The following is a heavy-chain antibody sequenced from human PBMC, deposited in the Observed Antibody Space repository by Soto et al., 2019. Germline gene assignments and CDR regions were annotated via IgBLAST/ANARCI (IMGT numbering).Heavy chain of an antibody. V-gene: IGHV1-69*06. D-gene: IGHD2-2*01. J-gene: IGHJ4*02. CDR3: ARGYCSSTSCRMMPFDY. CDR1: GGTFSSYA. Sequence: GASVKVSCKASGGTFSSYAISWVRQAPGQGLEWMGGIIPIFGTANYAQKFQGRVTITADKSTSTAYMELSSLRSEDTAVYYCARGYCSSTSCRMMPFDYWGQGTLVTVSS. CDR2: IIPIFGTA.